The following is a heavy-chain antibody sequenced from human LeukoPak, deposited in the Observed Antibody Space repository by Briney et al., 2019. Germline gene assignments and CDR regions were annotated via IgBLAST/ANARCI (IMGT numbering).Heavy chain of an antibody. D-gene: IGHD6-19*01. J-gene: IGHJ3*02. V-gene: IGHV3-13*01. CDR2: IGTAGDT. Sequence: PGGSLRLSCAASGFTFSSYDMHWVRQATGKGLEWVSAIGTAGDTYYPGSVKGRFTISRENAKNSLYLQMNSLRAGDTAVYYCARGGSGWSENPNDAFDIWGQGTMVTVSS. CDR1: GFTFSSYD. CDR3: ARGGSGWSENPNDAFDI.